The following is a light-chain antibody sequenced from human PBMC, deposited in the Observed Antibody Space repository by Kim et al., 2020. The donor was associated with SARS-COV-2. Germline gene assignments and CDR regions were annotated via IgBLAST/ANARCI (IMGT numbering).Light chain of an antibody. J-gene: IGLJ2*01. CDR1: NIESKS. Sequence: SYELTQPPSVSVAPGKTARIPCGGHNIESKSVHWYQQKPGQASVLVIYYDSDRPSGIPERFSGSNSGNTATLTISRVAAGDEADYYCQASYSRSDHVVFG. CDR2: YDS. CDR3: QASYSRSDHVV. V-gene: IGLV3-21*04.